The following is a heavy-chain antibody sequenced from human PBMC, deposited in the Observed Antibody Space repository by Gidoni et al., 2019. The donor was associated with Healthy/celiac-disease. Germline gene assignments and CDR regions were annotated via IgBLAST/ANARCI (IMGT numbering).Heavy chain of an antibody. V-gene: IGHV3-74*01. CDR1: GFTFSSYW. CDR3: ARDSGRRGVDY. D-gene: IGHD3-16*01. Sequence: EVQLVESGGGLVQPVGSLRLSCAASGFTFSSYWMHWVRQDPGKGLVWVSRIDSDGCSTRYADSVKGRFTISRDNAKNTLYLQMNSLRAEDTAVYYCARDSGRRGVDYWGQGTLVTVSS. CDR2: IDSDGCST. J-gene: IGHJ4*02.